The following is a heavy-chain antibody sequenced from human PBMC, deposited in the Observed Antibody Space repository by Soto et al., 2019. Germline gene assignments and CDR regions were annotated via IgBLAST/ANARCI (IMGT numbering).Heavy chain of an antibody. CDR1: GYTFTSYA. V-gene: IGHV1-3*05. D-gene: IGHD2-21*02. CDR3: ARSIVVVTALDY. J-gene: IGHJ4*02. CDR2: INAGNGNT. Sequence: QVQLVQSGAEEKKPGASVKVSCKASGYTFTSYAMHWVRQAPGQRLEWMGWINAGNGNTKYSQKFQGRVTITRDTSASTAYRELSSRRSEDTAVYYCARSIVVVTALDYWGKGTLVTVSS.